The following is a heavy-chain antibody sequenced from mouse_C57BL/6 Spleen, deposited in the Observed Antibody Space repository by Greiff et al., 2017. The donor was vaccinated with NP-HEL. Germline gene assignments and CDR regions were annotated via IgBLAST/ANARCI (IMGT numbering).Heavy chain of an antibody. V-gene: IGHV1-64*01. CDR2: IHPNSGSS. J-gene: IGHJ4*01. D-gene: IGHD3-1*01. Sequence: QVQLQQSGAELVKPGASVKLSCKASGYTFTSYWMHWVKQRPGQGLELIGMIHPNSGSSHYNEKFKSKATLTVDQSSSTAYMQLSSLTSEDSAVYYCARGARMGLMDYWGQGTSVTVSS. CDR1: GYTFTSYW. CDR3: ARGARMGLMDY.